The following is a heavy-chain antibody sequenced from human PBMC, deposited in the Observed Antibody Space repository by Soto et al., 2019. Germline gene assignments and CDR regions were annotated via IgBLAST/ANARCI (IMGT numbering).Heavy chain of an antibody. Sequence: LKISCKGSGYSFTSYWLSWVRQMPGKGLDWMGRIGPSDSYTNYSPSFQGHVTISADKSISTAYLQWSSLKASDTAMYYCARLSNSYYYGMDVWGQGTTVTVSS. D-gene: IGHD1-26*01. V-gene: IGHV5-10-1*01. CDR2: IGPSDSYT. CDR1: GYSFTSYW. CDR3: ARLSNSYYYGMDV. J-gene: IGHJ6*02.